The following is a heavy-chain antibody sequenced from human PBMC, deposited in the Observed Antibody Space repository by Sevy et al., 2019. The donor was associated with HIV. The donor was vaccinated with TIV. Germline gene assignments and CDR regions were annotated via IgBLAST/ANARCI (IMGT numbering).Heavy chain of an antibody. CDR2: ISDSSNAI. CDR3: ARPNIKVGRSTLWFDP. J-gene: IGHJ5*02. Sequence: GGSLRLSCAASGFTFSDYNMVWVRQTPGKGLEWVSYISDSSNAIYYADSVKGRFTISRDNAKKSLYLQMNSLRAEDTAVYYCARPNIKVGRSTLWFDPWGQGTLVTVSS. D-gene: IGHD1-26*01. V-gene: IGHV3-48*01. CDR1: GFTFSDYN.